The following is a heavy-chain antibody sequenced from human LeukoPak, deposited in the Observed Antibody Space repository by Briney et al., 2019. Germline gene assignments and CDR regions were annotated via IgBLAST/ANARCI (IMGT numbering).Heavy chain of an antibody. CDR3: ARYRFSGGGNYFDS. V-gene: IGHV4-59*01. CDR2: IYYTGST. J-gene: IGHJ4*02. CDR1: GGSISTYY. D-gene: IGHD3-16*01. Sequence: TSETLSLTCTVSGGSISTYYWTWIRQPPGKGLEWIGYIYYTGSTNCNPSLKSRVTISVDTSKNQFSLKLSSVTAADTAMYYCARYRFSGGGNYFDSWGQGTLVTVSS.